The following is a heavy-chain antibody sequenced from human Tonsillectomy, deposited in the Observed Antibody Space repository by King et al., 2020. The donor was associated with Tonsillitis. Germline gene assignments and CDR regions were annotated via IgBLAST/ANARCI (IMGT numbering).Heavy chain of an antibody. V-gene: IGHV4-59*01. Sequence: MQLQESGPGLVKPSETLSLTCTVSGGSIRSYYWSWIRQPPGKGLEWIGYIYYSGSTNYNPSLKSRVPISLDTSKNQLSLKLTSVTAADTAVYYCARDLATVVTASGGYGMDVWGLGTTVTVSS. CDR2: IYYSGST. J-gene: IGHJ6*02. CDR1: GGSIRSYY. CDR3: ARDLATVVTASGGYGMDV. D-gene: IGHD4-23*01.